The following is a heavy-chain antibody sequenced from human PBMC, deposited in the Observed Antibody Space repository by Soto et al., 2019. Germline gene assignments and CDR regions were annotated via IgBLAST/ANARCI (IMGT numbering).Heavy chain of an antibody. CDR3: AAVGYTVGPDAFDI. Sequence: ASVKVSCKASGFTFTSPAVQRVRQARGQRLEWIGWIVVGSGNTNYAQKVQERVTITRDISTSTAYMELSSLRSEDTAVYYCAAVGYTVGPDAFDIWGQGTMVTVSS. V-gene: IGHV1-58*01. D-gene: IGHD3-16*02. CDR2: IVVGSGNT. CDR1: GFTFTSPA. J-gene: IGHJ3*02.